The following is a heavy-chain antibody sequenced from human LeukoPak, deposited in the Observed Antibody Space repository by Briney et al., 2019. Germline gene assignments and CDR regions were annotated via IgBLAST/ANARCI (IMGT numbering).Heavy chain of an antibody. CDR1: EFTFSGYW. V-gene: IGHV3-7*02. CDR2: IKQDGSET. J-gene: IGHJ4*02. D-gene: IGHD5-12*01. Sequence: GGSLRLSCAASEFTFSGYWMSWFRQAPGKGLEWVATIKQDGSETDYVDSVEGRFTISRDNAKNSLYLQMNSLRIEDTAVYYCARAQWRRPDYWGQGTLVTVSS. CDR3: ARAQWRRPDY.